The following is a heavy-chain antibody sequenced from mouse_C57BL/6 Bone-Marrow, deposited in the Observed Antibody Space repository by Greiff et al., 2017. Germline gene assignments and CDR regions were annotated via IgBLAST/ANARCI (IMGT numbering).Heavy chain of an antibody. Sequence: QVQLKESGAELAKPGASVKLSCKASGYTFTSYWMHWVKQRPGQGLEWIGYINPSSGYTKYNQKFKDKATLTADKSSRTAYMQLSSLTYEDSAVYYCARGGPYDYGVAYWGQGTLVTVSA. D-gene: IGHD2-4*01. J-gene: IGHJ3*01. V-gene: IGHV1-7*01. CDR2: INPSSGYT. CDR3: ARGGPYDYGVAY. CDR1: GYTFTSYW.